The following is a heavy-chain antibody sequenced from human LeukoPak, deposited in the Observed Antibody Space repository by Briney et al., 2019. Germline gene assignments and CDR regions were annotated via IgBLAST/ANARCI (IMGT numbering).Heavy chain of an antibody. CDR2: IYYSGST. Sequence: PSETLSLTCTVSGGSISSGDWYWSWIRQPPGKGLEWIGYIYYSGSTYYNPSLKSRVTISVDTSKNQFSLKLSSVTAADTAVYYCARGLGYCSSTSCYFYWFDPWGQGTLVTVCS. J-gene: IGHJ5*02. CDR3: ARGLGYCSSTSCYFYWFDP. D-gene: IGHD2-2*03. CDR1: GGSISSGDWY. V-gene: IGHV4-30-4*08.